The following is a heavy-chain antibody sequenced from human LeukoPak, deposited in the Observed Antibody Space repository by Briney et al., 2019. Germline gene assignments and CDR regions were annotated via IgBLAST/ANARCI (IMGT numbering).Heavy chain of an antibody. Sequence: PGGSLRLSCAASGFTFSSYDMHWGRQTTGKGLEWVSAIGTAGDTYYPGSVTGRFTISRENAKNSLYLQMNSLRAGDTAVYYCARMGLGYCSSTSCYSCGMDVWGQGTTVTVSS. V-gene: IGHV3-13*04. CDR2: IGTAGDT. J-gene: IGHJ6*02. CDR3: ARMGLGYCSSTSCYSCGMDV. CDR1: GFTFSSYD. D-gene: IGHD2-2*01.